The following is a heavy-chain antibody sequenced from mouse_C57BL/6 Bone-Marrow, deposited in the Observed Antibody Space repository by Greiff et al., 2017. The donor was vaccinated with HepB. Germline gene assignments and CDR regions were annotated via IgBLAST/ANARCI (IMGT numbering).Heavy chain of an antibody. Sequence: QVQLKQPGAELVKPGASVKLSCKASGYTFTSYWMHWVKQRPGRGLEWIGRIDPNSGGTKYNEKFKSKATLTVDKPSSTAYMQLSSLTSEDSAVYYCASLANWVYYYAMDYWGQGTSVTVSS. J-gene: IGHJ4*01. D-gene: IGHD4-1*01. V-gene: IGHV1-72*01. CDR1: GYTFTSYW. CDR3: ASLANWVYYYAMDY. CDR2: IDPNSGGT.